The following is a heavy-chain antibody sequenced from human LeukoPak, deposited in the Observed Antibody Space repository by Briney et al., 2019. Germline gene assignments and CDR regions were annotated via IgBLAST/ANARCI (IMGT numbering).Heavy chain of an antibody. CDR1: DGSISIYY. V-gene: IGHV4-59*01. J-gene: IGHJ6*02. CDR2: IYNSGST. D-gene: IGHD2-15*01. Sequence: SETLSLTCTVSDGSISIYYWSWIRQPPGKGLEWIGYIYNSGSTIYNPSLKSRVSISADTSKNQFSLKLSSVTAADTAVYYCARDHRGGTIYYYYGMDVWGQGTTVTVSS. CDR3: ARDHRGGTIYYYYGMDV.